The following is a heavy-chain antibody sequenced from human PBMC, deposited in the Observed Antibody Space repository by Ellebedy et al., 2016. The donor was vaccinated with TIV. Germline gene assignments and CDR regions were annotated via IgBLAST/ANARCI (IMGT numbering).Heavy chain of an antibody. Sequence: SETLSLTCAVYGGSFSGYYWSWIRQPPGKGLEWIGSIYYSGSTYYNPSLKSRLTISVDTSKNQFSLKLSSVTAADTAVYYCARDARADYGFYFDYWGQGTLVTVSS. V-gene: IGHV4-34*01. CDR2: IYYSGST. D-gene: IGHD4-17*01. J-gene: IGHJ4*02. CDR1: GGSFSGYY. CDR3: ARDARADYGFYFDY.